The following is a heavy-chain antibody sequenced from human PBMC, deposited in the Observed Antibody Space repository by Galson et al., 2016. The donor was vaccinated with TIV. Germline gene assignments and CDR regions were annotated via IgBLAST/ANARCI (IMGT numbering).Heavy chain of an antibody. CDR1: GSRFTTYW. D-gene: IGHD6-19*01. CDR3: ASGTSSAVADY. CDR2: IFPGDSDT. Sequence: QSGAEVKKPGESLKISCKGSGSRFTTYWIAWVRQMPGKGLEYMGIIFPGDSDTRYSKSFQGHVTISADKSITTAYLQWSSLKASDTAIYYCASGTSSAVADYWGQGTLVTVSS. V-gene: IGHV5-51*03. J-gene: IGHJ4*02.